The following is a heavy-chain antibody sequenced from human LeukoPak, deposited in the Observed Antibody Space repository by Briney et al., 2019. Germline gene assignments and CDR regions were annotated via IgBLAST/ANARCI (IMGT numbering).Heavy chain of an antibody. CDR3: AGDGFLGGIVGATTGYYYGMDV. J-gene: IGHJ6*02. V-gene: IGHV4-61*02. D-gene: IGHD1-26*01. CDR1: GGSISSGSYY. CDR2: VYTSGST. Sequence: SETLSLTCTVSGGSISSGSYYWSWIRQPAGKGLEWIGRVYTSGSTNYNPSLKSRVTISVDTSKNQFSLKLSSVTAADTAVYYCAGDGFLGGIVGATTGYYYGMDVWGQGTTVTVSS.